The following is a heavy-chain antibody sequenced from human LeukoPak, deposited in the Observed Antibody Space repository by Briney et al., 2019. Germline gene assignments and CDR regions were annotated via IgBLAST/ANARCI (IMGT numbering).Heavy chain of an antibody. CDR3: ARDQRVTGRPDIDY. D-gene: IGHD6-6*01. CDR1: GFTFRNHW. V-gene: IGHV3-74*03. Sequence: GGSLSLSCAASGFTFRNHWMHWVRHTPGKGLVWVSRISSDGSSATYADSVKGRFTISRDNAKNTLYLQMNNLRAEDTAMYYCARDQRVTGRPDIDYWGQGTLVIVSS. J-gene: IGHJ4*02. CDR2: ISSDGSSA.